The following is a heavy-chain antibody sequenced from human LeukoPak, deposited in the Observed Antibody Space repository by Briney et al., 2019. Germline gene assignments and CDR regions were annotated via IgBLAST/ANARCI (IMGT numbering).Heavy chain of an antibody. Sequence: PGGSLRLSCAASGFTFSDFAIHCVRQASGKGLEWVGRIRDLAEGYATAYGASVKGRFTISRDDSKNTAYLQMNSLKTEDTAVYYCTRLKYSDGMDVWGRGTTVTVSS. CDR3: TRLKYSDGMDV. V-gene: IGHV3-73*01. J-gene: IGHJ6*02. CDR1: GFTFSDFA. D-gene: IGHD2/OR15-2a*01. CDR2: IRDLAEGYAT.